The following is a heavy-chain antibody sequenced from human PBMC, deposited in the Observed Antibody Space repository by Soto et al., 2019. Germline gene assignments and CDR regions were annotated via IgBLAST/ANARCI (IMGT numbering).Heavy chain of an antibody. V-gene: IGHV3-30*18. Sequence: QVQLVESGGGVVQPGRSLRLSCAASGFTFSYYAMHWVRQAPGKGLEWVAVISYDGSEKYYADSVKGRFTISRDNSKNTLSLQMNSLRADDTAVYYCAKALGELTPESYDYWGQGTLITGAS. CDR1: GFTFSYYA. CDR2: ISYDGSEK. J-gene: IGHJ4*02. CDR3: AKALGELTPESYDY. D-gene: IGHD3-16*01.